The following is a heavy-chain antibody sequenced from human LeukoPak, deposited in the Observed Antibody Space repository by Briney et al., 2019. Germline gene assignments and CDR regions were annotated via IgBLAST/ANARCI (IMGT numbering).Heavy chain of an antibody. V-gene: IGHV1-2*04. CDR2: INPNSGGT. CDR3: ARATHYDYVWGSYRPSHYYYGMDV. J-gene: IGHJ6*02. Sequence: ASVKASCKASGYTFTGYYMHWVRQAPGQGLEWMGWINPNSGGTNYAQKFQGWVTMTRDTSISTAYMELSRLRSDDTAVYYCARATHYDYVWGSYRPSHYYYGMDVWGQGTTVTVSS. CDR1: GYTFTGYY. D-gene: IGHD3-16*02.